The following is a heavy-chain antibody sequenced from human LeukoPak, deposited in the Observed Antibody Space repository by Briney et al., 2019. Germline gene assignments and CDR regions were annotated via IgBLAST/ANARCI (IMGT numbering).Heavy chain of an antibody. CDR1: GFTFSSYS. Sequence: GGSLRLSCAASGFTFSSYSMNWVRQAPGQGLEWVAVISHDGSTKYYAHSVRGRFTISRDNSKNTLYLQMSSLRPEDTAVYYCARVETAEVLFDFWGQGTLVTVSS. CDR3: ARVETAEVLFDF. V-gene: IGHV3-30*03. D-gene: IGHD5-18*01. CDR2: ISHDGSTK. J-gene: IGHJ4*02.